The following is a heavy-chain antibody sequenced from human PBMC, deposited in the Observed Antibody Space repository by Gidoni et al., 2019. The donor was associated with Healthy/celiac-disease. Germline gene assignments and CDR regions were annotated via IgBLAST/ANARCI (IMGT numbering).Heavy chain of an antibody. CDR1: GYTFTSYD. Sequence: QVQLVQSGAEVKKPGASVKVSSKASGYTFTSYDINWLRQATGQGLEWMGWMNPNSGNTGYAQKFQGRVTMTRNTSISTAYMELSSLRSEDTAVYYCARGRKRITIFGVVSDYYYGMDVWGQGTTVTVSS. J-gene: IGHJ6*02. CDR3: ARGRKRITIFGVVSDYYYGMDV. D-gene: IGHD3-3*01. V-gene: IGHV1-8*01. CDR2: MNPNSGNT.